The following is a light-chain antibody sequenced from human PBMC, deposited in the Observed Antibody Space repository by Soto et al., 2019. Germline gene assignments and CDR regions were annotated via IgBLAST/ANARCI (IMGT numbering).Light chain of an antibody. CDR3: QQYNGYSRT. V-gene: IGKV1-5*01. CDR1: QSIGDS. J-gene: IGKJ1*01. CDR2: DVS. Sequence: DIQTTESPSTLSDSVGYRVTITCRASQSIGDSLAWYQQKPGKAPYLLISDVSSLERGVPSRFSGSGSGTEFTLTISSMQPDDFATFYCQQYNGYSRTFGQGTKVDIK.